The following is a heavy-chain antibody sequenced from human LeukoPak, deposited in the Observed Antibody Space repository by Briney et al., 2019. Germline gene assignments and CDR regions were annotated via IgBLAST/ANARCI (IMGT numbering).Heavy chain of an antibody. J-gene: IGHJ5*02. CDR1: GGSISSYY. Sequence: KPSETLSLTCTVSGGSISSYYWSWIRQPPGKGLEWIGYIYTSGSTNYNPSLKSRVTISVDTSKNQFSLKLSSVTAADTAVYYCARHRPWNWFDPWGQGTLVTVSS. CDR3: ARHRPWNWFDP. CDR2: IYTSGST. V-gene: IGHV4-4*09.